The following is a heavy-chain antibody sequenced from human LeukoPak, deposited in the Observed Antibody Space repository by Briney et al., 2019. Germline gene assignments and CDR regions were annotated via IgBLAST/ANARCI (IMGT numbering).Heavy chain of an antibody. D-gene: IGHD6-19*01. Sequence: PSETLSLTCTVSGGSISSYYWSWIRQPAGKGLEWIGRIYTSGSTNYNPSLKSRVTMSVDTSKNQFSLKLSSVTAADTAVYYCARRLANSSGHRDAFDIWGQGTMVTVSS. V-gene: IGHV4-4*07. CDR3: ARRLANSSGHRDAFDI. CDR2: IYTSGST. J-gene: IGHJ3*02. CDR1: GGSISSYY.